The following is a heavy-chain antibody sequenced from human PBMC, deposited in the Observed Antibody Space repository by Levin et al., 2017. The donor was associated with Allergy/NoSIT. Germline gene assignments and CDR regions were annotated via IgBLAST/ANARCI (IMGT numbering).Heavy chain of an antibody. CDR3: VRVRRESYRYGIDV. V-gene: IGHV3-64*01. Sequence: GGSLRLSCAASGFTFSSYAMHWVRQAPGKGLEYVSAITTDGGGTYYANSVKGRFTISRDNSKNTLYLQMGSLTVEDMAVYYCVRVRRESYRYGIDVWGQGTTVTVSS. CDR2: ITTDGGGT. J-gene: IGHJ6*02. CDR1: GFTFSSYA. D-gene: IGHD1-26*01.